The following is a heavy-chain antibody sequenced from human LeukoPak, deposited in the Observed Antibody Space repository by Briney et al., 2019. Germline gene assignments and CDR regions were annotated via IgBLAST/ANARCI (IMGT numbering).Heavy chain of an antibody. D-gene: IGHD2-8*02. CDR1: GFTFSSYA. V-gene: IGHV3-23*01. CDR2: ISGSGGST. Sequence: GGSLRLSCAASGFTFSSYAMSWVRQAPGKGLEWGSAISGSGGSTYYADSVKGRYTISRDNSKNTLYLQMNSLRAEDTAVYYCAKPSFVSWWLPRFDYWGQGTLVTVSS. J-gene: IGHJ4*02. CDR3: AKPSFVSWWLPRFDY.